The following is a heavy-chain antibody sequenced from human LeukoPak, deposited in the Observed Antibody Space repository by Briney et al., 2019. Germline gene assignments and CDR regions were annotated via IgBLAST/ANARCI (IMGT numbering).Heavy chain of an antibody. D-gene: IGHD1/OR15-1a*01. CDR1: GYTLTELS. J-gene: IGHJ6*03. CDR2: FDPEDGET. Sequence: GASVKVSCKVSGYTLTELSMHWVRQAPGKGLEWMGGFDPEDGETIYAQKFQGRVTITADESTSTAYMELSSLRSEDTAVYYCARGEQYYYYYYMDVWGKGTTVTVSS. V-gene: IGHV1-24*01. CDR3: ARGEQYYYYYYMDV.